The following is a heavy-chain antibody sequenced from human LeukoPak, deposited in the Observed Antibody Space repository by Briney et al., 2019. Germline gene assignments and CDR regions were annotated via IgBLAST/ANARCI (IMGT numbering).Heavy chain of an antibody. CDR3: ARGYYDSSGYYPVDWFDP. CDR2: MNPNSGNT. V-gene: IGHV1-8*01. J-gene: IGHJ5*02. Sequence: EAPVKVSCKASGYTFTSYDINWVRQAPGQGLEWMGWMNPNSGNTGYAQKFQGRVTMTRNTSISTAYMELSSLRSEDTAVYYCARGYYDSSGYYPVDWFDPWGQGTLVTVSS. CDR1: GYTFTSYD. D-gene: IGHD3-22*01.